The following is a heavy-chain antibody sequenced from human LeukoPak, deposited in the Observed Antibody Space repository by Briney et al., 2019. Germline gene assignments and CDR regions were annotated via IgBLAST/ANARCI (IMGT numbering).Heavy chain of an antibody. V-gene: IGHV4-34*01. D-gene: IGHD6-13*01. CDR1: GGSFSGYY. J-gene: IGHJ4*02. CDR2: INHSGST. Sequence: SDTLSLTCAVYGGSFSGYYWSWVRQPPGKGLEWIGEINHSGSTNYNPSLKSRVTISVDTSKNQFSLKLSSVTAADTAVYYCARGRSSSSWPRPKLYYFDYWGQGTLVTVSS. CDR3: ARGRSSSSWPRPKLYYFDY.